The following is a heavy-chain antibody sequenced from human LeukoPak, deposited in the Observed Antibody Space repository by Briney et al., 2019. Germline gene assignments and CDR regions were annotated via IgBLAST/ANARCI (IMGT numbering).Heavy chain of an antibody. CDR1: GGSISYSY. CDR3: ARTVAARPDYYMDV. Sequence: SETLSLTCTASGGSISYSYWTWIRQPPGKGPEWIGYIYYSGSTTYNPSLKSRVTISVDTSKNQFSLKLSSVTAADTAVYYCARTVAARPDYYMDVWGKGTTVTVSS. D-gene: IGHD6-6*01. V-gene: IGHV4-59*01. CDR2: IYYSGST. J-gene: IGHJ6*03.